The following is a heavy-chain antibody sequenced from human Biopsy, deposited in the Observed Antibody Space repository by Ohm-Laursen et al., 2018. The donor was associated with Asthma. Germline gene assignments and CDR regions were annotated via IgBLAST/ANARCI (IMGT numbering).Heavy chain of an antibody. D-gene: IGHD4-17*01. CDR3: ARKARHGDYDFDY. V-gene: IGHV3-33*01. CDR1: GFTFSSYG. CDR2: IWYDGSNK. J-gene: IGHJ4*02. Sequence: SLRLSCTTSGFTFSSYGMHWVRQAPGKGLEWVAVIWYDGSNKYYADSVKGRFTISRDNSKNTLYLQMNSLRAEDTAVYYCARKARHGDYDFDYWGQGTLVTVSS.